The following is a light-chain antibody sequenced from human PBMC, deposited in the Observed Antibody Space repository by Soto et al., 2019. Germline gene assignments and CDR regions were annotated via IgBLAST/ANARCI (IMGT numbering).Light chain of an antibody. CDR2: GNN. V-gene: IGLV1-40*01. J-gene: IGLJ2*01. CDR3: QSYDSSLSGYVV. CDR1: SSNIGAGYD. Sequence: QSALTQPPSVSGAPGQRVTISCTGSSSNIGAGYDVHWYQHLPGTSPKLLIYGNNNRPSGVPDRFSGSKSGTSASLAITGLQAEDGADYYCQSYDSSLSGYVVFGGGTKLTVL.